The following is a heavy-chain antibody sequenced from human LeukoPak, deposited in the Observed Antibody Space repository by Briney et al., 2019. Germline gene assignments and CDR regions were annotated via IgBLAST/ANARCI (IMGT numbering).Heavy chain of an antibody. CDR1: GGSFSGYY. CDR3: ARGVVGATPPIFYYYYMDV. J-gene: IGHJ6*03. D-gene: IGHD1-26*01. CDR2: INHSGST. Sequence: SETLSLTCAVYGGSFSGYYCSWIRQPPGKGLEWIGEINHSGSTNYNPSLKSRVTISVDTSKNQFSLKLSSVTAADTAAYYCARGVVGATPPIFYYYYMDVWGKGTTVTVSS. V-gene: IGHV4-34*01.